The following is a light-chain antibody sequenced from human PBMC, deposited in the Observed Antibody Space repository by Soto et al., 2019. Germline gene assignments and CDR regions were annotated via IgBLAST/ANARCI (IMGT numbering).Light chain of an antibody. V-gene: IGKV1-17*03. CDR2: AAS. J-gene: IGKJ4*01. Sequence: DIQMTQSPSVMSASVGDRVTITCRASQGINSYVAWFQQKPGTLPKRLLDAASDLESGVPSRFSGSGFGTECTLTSSSLQPEDFATYYCLQYSGYVPAFGGGTKVDIK. CDR1: QGINSY. CDR3: LQYSGYVPA.